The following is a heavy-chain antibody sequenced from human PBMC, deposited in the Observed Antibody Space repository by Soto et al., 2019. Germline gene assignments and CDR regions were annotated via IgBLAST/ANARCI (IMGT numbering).Heavy chain of an antibody. J-gene: IGHJ6*02. CDR2: IYYRSKWFH. V-gene: IGHV6-1*01. Sequence: SQTLSLTCVISGDSVSSNGACWNWIRQSPSRGLQWLGRIYYRSKWFHDYAASVESRMAINPDTSRNQFSLQLNYVTPEDTAVYYCARVHCSAGTCLDGLDFWGQGTTVTVSS. D-gene: IGHD2-15*01. CDR1: GDSVSSNGAC. CDR3: ARVHCSAGTCLDGLDF.